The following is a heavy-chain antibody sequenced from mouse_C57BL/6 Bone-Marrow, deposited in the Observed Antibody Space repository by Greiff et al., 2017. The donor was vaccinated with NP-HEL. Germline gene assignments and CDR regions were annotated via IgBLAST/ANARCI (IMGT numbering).Heavy chain of an antibody. J-gene: IGHJ2*01. Sequence: VKLQESGPGLVQPSQSLSITCTVSGFSLTSYGVHWVRQSPGKGLEWLGVIWSGGSTDYNAAFISRLSISKDNSKSQVFFKMNSLQADYTAIYYCARGPLITTVVALDYWGQGTTLTVSS. V-gene: IGHV2-2*01. CDR3: ARGPLITTVVALDY. CDR2: IWSGGST. CDR1: GFSLTSYG. D-gene: IGHD1-1*01.